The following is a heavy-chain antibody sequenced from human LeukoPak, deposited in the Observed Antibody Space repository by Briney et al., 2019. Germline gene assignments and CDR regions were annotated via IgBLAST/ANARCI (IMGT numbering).Heavy chain of an antibody. J-gene: IGHJ5*02. CDR3: ARWCTSCYTIQT. CDR1: GGSIGSGDYY. D-gene: IGHD2-2*02. Sequence: SQTLSLTCTVSGGSIGSGDYYWSWIRQPPGKGLEWIGYIYYSGSTYYNPSLKSRVTISVDTSKNQFSPKLSSVTAADTAVYYCARWCTSCYTIQTWGQGTLVTVSS. V-gene: IGHV4-30-4*08. CDR2: IYYSGST.